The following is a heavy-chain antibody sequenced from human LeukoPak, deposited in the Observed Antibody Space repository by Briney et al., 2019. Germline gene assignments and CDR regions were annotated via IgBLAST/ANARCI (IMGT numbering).Heavy chain of an antibody. CDR3: ARDYHDILTGPGY. CDR2: INHSGST. D-gene: IGHD3-9*01. V-gene: IGHV4-34*01. Sequence: PSETLSLTCAVYGGSFSGYYWSWIRQPPGKGLEWIGEINHSGSTNYNPSLKSRVTISVDTSKNQFSLKLSSVTAADTAVYYCARDYHDILTGPGYWGQGTLVTVSS. J-gene: IGHJ4*02. CDR1: GGSFSGYY.